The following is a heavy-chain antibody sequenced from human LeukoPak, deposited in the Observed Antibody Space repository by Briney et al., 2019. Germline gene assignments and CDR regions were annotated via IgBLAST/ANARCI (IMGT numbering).Heavy chain of an antibody. V-gene: IGHV3-23*01. D-gene: IGHD6-19*01. CDR2: ISGSGDST. CDR1: GFTFSSYA. J-gene: IGHJ4*02. CDR3: AKTSSGWYMDY. Sequence: GGSLRLSCAASGFTFSSYAMNWVRQAPGKGLEWVSGISGSGDSTFYADSVKGRFTISRDNSKNTLYLQMNGLRAEDTAVYYCAKTSSGWYMDYWGQGTPVTVSS.